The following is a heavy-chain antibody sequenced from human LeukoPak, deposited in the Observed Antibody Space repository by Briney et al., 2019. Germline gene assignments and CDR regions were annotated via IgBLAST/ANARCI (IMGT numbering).Heavy chain of an antibody. CDR3: ARARGYYDSSGYYAGDAFDI. CDR1: GGSISSYY. CDR2: IYTSGST. D-gene: IGHD3-22*01. V-gene: IGHV4-4*07. J-gene: IGHJ3*02. Sequence: LETLSLTCTVSGGSISSYYWSWIRQPAGKGLEWIGRIYTSGSTNYNPSLKGRVTMSVDTSKNQFSLKLSSVTAADTAVYYCARARGYYDSSGYYAGDAFDIWGQGTMVTVSS.